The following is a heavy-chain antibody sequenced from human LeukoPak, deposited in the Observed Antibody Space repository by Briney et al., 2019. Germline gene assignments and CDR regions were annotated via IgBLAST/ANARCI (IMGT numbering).Heavy chain of an antibody. CDR2: ISAYNGNT. J-gene: IGHJ6*03. CDR3: ARGNGFVRRWLQFYYYYMDV. D-gene: IGHD5-24*01. V-gene: IGHV1-18*01. CDR1: GYTFTSYG. Sequence: ASVKVSCKASGYTFTSYGISWVRQAPGQGLEWMGWISAYNGNTNYAQKLQGRVTMTRNTSISTAYMELSSLRSEDTAVYYCARGNGFVRRWLQFYYYYMDVWGKGTTVTISS.